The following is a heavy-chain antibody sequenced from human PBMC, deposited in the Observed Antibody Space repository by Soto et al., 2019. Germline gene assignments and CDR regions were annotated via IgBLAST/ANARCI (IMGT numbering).Heavy chain of an antibody. CDR1: GAPFTNYY. CDR2: INHNGNT. Sequence: QVQLQQWGAGLLKPSETLSLICPVYGAPFTNYYWSWIRQSPGKGLEWIGEINHNGNTDYNPSLKRRVTISVDTSKNQLSLTLTSVTAADTAVYYCARELGYCTSSSCFGGTFDYWDSGTLVTVSS. J-gene: IGHJ4*02. V-gene: IGHV4-34*01. CDR3: ARELGYCTSSSCFGGTFDY. D-gene: IGHD2-2*01.